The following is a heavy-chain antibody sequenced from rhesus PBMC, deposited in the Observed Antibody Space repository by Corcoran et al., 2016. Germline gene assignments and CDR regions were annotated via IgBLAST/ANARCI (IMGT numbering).Heavy chain of an antibody. CDR2: IYGSHGTT. CDR1: GASISSGYD. V-gene: IGHV4-76*01. Sequence: QVQLQESGPGVVKASETLSLTCAVSGASISSGYDWSWIRQPPGKGLEWGGFIYGSHGTTTYNPSLRHRVTLSQAASRNQFSLKLRSVTAADTAVYYCAKRAGPFDCWGQGVLVTVSS. J-gene: IGHJ4*01. CDR3: AKRAGPFDC. D-gene: IGHD1-1*01.